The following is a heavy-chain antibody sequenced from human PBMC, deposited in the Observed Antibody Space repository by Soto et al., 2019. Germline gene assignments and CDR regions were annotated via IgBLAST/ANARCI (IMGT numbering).Heavy chain of an antibody. D-gene: IGHD2-15*01. CDR1: GFTFSSYW. J-gene: IGHJ5*02. CDR3: ARDIYCSGGSCYSGNWFDP. V-gene: IGHV3-7*03. Sequence: GSLRLSCAASGFTFSSYWMSWVRQAPGKGLEWVANIKQGGSEKYYVDSVKGRFTISRDNAKNSLYLQMNSLRAEDTAVYYCARDIYCSGGSCYSGNWFDPWGQGTLVTVSS. CDR2: IKQGGSEK.